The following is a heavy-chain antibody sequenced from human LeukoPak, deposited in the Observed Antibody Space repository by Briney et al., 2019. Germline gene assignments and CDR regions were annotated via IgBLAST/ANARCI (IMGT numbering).Heavy chain of an antibody. CDR1: GDSISGYY. D-gene: IGHD1-7*01. J-gene: IGHJ4*02. CDR3: ARSRYNWNYYFDY. CDR2: IYYSGTT. Sequence: SETLSLTCTVSGDSISGYYWSWIRQPPGKGLEWIGYIYYSGTTNYNPSLNSRVTISVDTSKNEASLKLSSVTAADTAVYYCARSRYNWNYYFDYWGQGTLVTVPS. V-gene: IGHV4-59*01.